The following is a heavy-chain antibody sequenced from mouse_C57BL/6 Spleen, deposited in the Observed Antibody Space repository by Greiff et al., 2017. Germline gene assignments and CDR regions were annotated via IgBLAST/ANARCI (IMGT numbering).Heavy chain of an antibody. V-gene: IGHV5-17*01. CDR3: KVTTVVDFDY. Sequence: EVQLVESGGGLVKPGGSLKLSCAASGFTFSDYGMHWVRQAPEKGLEWVAYISSGSSTIYYADTVKGRFTISRDNAKNTLFLQMTSLRSEDTAMYYCKVTTVVDFDYWGQGTTLTVSS. J-gene: IGHJ2*01. CDR2: ISSGSSTI. CDR1: GFTFSDYG. D-gene: IGHD1-1*01.